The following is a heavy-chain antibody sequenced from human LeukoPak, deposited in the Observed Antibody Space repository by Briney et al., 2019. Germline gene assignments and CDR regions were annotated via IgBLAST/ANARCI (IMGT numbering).Heavy chain of an antibody. CDR1: GYSISSGYY. J-gene: IGHJ6*03. CDR3: ARAKRITLIRGVKGIYYMDV. V-gene: IGHV4-38-2*02. D-gene: IGHD3-10*01. CDR2: IYHSGST. Sequence: SETLSLTCTVSGYSISSGYYWGWIRQPPGKGLEWIGTIYHSGSTYYNPSLKGRVTISVDTPKNQFSLKLSSVTAADTAVYYCARAKRITLIRGVKGIYYMDVWGKGTTVTISS.